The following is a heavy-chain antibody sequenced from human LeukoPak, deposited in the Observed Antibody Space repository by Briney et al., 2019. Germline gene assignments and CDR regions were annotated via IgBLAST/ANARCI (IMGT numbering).Heavy chain of an antibody. CDR1: GFTFSSYG. J-gene: IGHJ5*02. Sequence: GRSLRLSCAASGFTFSSYGMHWVRQAPGKGLEWVAVIWYDGSNKYHADSVKGRFTISRDNSQNMLYLQMNSLRAEDTAVYYCVRDVGRCTGGTCYFWFDPWGQGTLDTVSS. CDR2: IWYDGSNK. D-gene: IGHD2-15*01. V-gene: IGHV3-33*01. CDR3: VRDVGRCTGGTCYFWFDP.